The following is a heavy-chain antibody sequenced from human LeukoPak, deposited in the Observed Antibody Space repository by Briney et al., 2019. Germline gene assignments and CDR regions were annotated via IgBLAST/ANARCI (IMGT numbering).Heavy chain of an antibody. Sequence: GGSLRLSCAASGFTFSSYEMNWVRQAPGKGLEWVSYISSSGSTIYYADSVKGRFTISRDNAKNSLYLQMNSLRAEDTAVYYCARGPYGDYGDYWGQGTLVTVSS. CDR3: ARGPYGDYGDY. CDR2: ISSSGSTI. D-gene: IGHD4-17*01. CDR1: GFTFSSYE. J-gene: IGHJ4*02. V-gene: IGHV3-48*03.